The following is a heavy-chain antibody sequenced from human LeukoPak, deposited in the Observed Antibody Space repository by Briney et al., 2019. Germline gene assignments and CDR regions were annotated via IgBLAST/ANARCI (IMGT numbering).Heavy chain of an antibody. CDR3: ARLSGSYYRPHFDY. V-gene: IGHV4-39*01. D-gene: IGHD1-26*01. Sequence: SETLSLTCTVSGGSISSSSYYWGWIRQPPGKGLEWIGSIYYSGSTYYNPSLRSRVTISVDTSKNQFSLKLSSVTAADTAVYYCARLSGSYYRPHFDYWGQGTLVTVSS. CDR1: GGSISSSSYY. CDR2: IYYSGST. J-gene: IGHJ4*02.